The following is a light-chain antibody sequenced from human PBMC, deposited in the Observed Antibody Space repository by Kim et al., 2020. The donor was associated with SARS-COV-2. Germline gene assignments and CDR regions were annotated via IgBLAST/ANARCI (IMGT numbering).Light chain of an antibody. J-gene: IGLJ2*01. CDR3: SSYAGSNFVV. CDR1: SGDVGGYNS. Sequence: GQSVAISCTGPSGDVGGYNSVSWYQQHPGKAPKLIIYEVSKRPSGVPDRFAGSKSGNTASLTVSGLQAEDETDYYCSSYAGSNFVVFGGGTQLTVL. CDR2: EVS. V-gene: IGLV2-8*01.